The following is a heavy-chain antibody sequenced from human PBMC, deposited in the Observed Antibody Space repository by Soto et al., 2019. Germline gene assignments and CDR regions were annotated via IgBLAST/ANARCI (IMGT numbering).Heavy chain of an antibody. D-gene: IGHD3-22*01. CDR1: GGSISSSSYF. Sequence: SETLSLTCTVSGGSISSSSYFWGWIRQPPGKGLEWIGSIHYSGSTYYNPSLKSRVTTSVDTSKNQFSLKLTSVTAADTAVFYCARQIDYYDTSGDSYFDYWGQGTLVTVSS. V-gene: IGHV4-39*01. CDR3: ARQIDYYDTSGDSYFDY. J-gene: IGHJ4*02. CDR2: IHYSGST.